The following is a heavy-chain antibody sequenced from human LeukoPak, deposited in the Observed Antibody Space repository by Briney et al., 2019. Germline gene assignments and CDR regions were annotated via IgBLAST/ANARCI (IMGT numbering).Heavy chain of an antibody. CDR3: AKRLGYSSSWAISDY. V-gene: IGHV3-23*01. D-gene: IGHD6-13*01. J-gene: IGHJ4*02. CDR2: ISGSGAST. CDR1: GFTFSSYA. Sequence: AGGSLRLSCAASGFTFSSYAMSWVRQAPGKGLEWVSTISGSGASTYYADSVKGRFTISRDNSKNTLYLQMNSLRAEDTAVYYCAKRLGYSSSWAISDYWGQGTLVTVSS.